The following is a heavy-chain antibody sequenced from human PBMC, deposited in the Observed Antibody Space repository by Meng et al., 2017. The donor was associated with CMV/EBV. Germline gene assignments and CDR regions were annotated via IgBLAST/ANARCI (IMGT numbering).Heavy chain of an antibody. V-gene: IGHV3-11*01. CDR2: ISSSGSTI. Sequence: GESLKIPCAASGFTFSDYYMSWIRQAPGKGLEWVSYISSSGSTIYYADSVKGRFTISRDNAKNSLYLQMNSLRAEDTAVYYCARRPGIAVRSIWGQGTMVTVS. D-gene: IGHD6-19*01. CDR1: GFTFSDYY. J-gene: IGHJ3*02. CDR3: ARRPGIAVRSI.